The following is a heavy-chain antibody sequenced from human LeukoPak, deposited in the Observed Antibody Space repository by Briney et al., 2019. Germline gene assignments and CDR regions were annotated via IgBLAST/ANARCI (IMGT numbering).Heavy chain of an antibody. CDR2: ISSSGSTI. J-gene: IGHJ4*02. V-gene: IGHV3-11*01. CDR1: GFTFSDYC. CDR3: AREYSSGWYFRRTFDY. D-gene: IGHD6-19*01. Sequence: GGSLRLSCAASGFTFSDYCMSWIRQAPGKGLEWVSYISSSGSTIYYADSVKGRFTISGDNAKNSLYLQMNSLRAEDTAVYYCAREYSSGWYFRRTFDYWGQGTLVTVSS.